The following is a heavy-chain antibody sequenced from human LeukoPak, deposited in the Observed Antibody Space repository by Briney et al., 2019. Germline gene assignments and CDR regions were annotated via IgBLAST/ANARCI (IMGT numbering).Heavy chain of an antibody. CDR1: GVTFNNYA. J-gene: IGHJ4*02. CDR3: ARDRLNYGSGNSYFDY. D-gene: IGHD3-10*01. CDR2: VSYDGSNK. V-gene: IGHV3-30-3*01. Sequence: RSLRLSCAPSGVTFNNYAIHCVPQAPGKGLGWVAVVSYDGSNKYYADSVKGPFTIARDNSKNTLYLQMNSLRPDDTAVYYCARDRLNYGSGNSYFDYWGQGTLVTVSS.